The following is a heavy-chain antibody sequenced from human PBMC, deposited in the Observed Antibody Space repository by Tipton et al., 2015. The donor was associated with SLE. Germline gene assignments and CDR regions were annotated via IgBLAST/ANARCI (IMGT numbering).Heavy chain of an antibody. CDR1: GFTFTSSA. Sequence: QLVQSGAEVKKPGTSVKVSCKASGFTFTSSAVQWVRQARGQRLEWIGWIVVGSGNTNYAQKFQERVPITRDMSTSTAYMELSSLRSEDTAVYYCAAASGYSSGWYNYYYAMDVWGQGTTVTICS. V-gene: IGHV1-58*01. D-gene: IGHD6-19*01. CDR3: AAASGYSSGWYNYYYAMDV. J-gene: IGHJ6*02. CDR2: IVVGSGNT.